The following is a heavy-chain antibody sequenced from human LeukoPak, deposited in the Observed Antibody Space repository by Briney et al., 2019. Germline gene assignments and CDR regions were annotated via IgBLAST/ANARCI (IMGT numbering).Heavy chain of an antibody. CDR1: GYTFTSYY. V-gene: IGHV1-46*01. D-gene: IGHD3-10*01. J-gene: IGHJ6*03. Sequence: ASVKVSCKASGYTFTSYYMHWVRQAPGQGLEWMGIINPSGGSTSYAQKFQGRVTMTRDTSTSTVYMELSSLRSEDTAVYYCARDRKILLWFGVEPPHYYYYMDVWGKGTTVTISS. CDR3: ARDRKILLWFGVEPPHYYYYMDV. CDR2: INPSGGST.